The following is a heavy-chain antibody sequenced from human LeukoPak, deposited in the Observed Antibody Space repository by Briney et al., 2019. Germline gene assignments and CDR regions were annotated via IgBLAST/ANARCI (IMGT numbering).Heavy chain of an antibody. CDR3: ARDHRRYYDSSGYSPRDAFDI. V-gene: IGHV3-33*01. D-gene: IGHD3-22*01. CDR2: IWYDGSNK. J-gene: IGHJ3*02. CDR1: GFTFSSYG. Sequence: GGSLRLSCAASGFTFSSYGMHWVRQAPGKGLEWVAVIWYDGSNKYYADSVKGRFTISRDNAKNSLYLQMNSLRAEDTAVYYCARDHRRYYDSSGYSPRDAFDIWGQGTMVTVSS.